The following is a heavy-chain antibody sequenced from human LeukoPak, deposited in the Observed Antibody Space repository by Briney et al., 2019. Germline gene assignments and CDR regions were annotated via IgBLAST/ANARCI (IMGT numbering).Heavy chain of an antibody. V-gene: IGHV3-30*02. CDR2: IRYDGSNK. CDR1: GFTFSSYG. CDR3: AKDLFGMATMASDASDI. J-gene: IGHJ3*02. D-gene: IGHD5-24*01. Sequence: GGSLRLSCAASGFTFSSYGMHWVRQAPGKGLEWVAFIRYDGSNKYYADSVKGRFTISRDNSKNTLYLQMNSLRAEDTAVYYCAKDLFGMATMASDASDIWGQGTMVTVSS.